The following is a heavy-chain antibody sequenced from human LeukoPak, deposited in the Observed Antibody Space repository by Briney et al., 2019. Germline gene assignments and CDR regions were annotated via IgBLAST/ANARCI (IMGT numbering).Heavy chain of an antibody. J-gene: IGHJ4*02. Sequence: GGSLRLSCAASGLTFSSYAMSWVRQAPGKGLEWVSVINGSGGNTYYPDSVKGRFTISRDNSKNTVYLQMNRLRVEDTAVYYCSGGGNWNYVNFWGQGTLVTVSS. CDR3: SGGGNWNYVNF. D-gene: IGHD1-1*01. CDR2: INGSGGNT. V-gene: IGHV3-23*01. CDR1: GLTFSSYA.